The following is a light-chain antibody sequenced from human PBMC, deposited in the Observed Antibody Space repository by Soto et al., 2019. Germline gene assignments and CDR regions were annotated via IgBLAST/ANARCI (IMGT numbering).Light chain of an antibody. CDR1: LPISNY. V-gene: IGKV1-27*01. CDR2: AAS. J-gene: IGKJ4*01. CDR3: QKYNSAPLT. Sequence: DIPMNQSPSSLSASVGDRVTITCRASLPISNYLAWYQQKPGKIPNLLIYAASTLQARLPSRFSGSGSGTDFPLTISSLQPEYVAAYYGQKYNSAPLTFGGGNKVEIK.